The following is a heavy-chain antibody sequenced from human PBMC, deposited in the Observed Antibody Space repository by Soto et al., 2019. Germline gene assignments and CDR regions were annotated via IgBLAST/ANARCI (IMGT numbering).Heavy chain of an antibody. CDR2: MLYSGLT. V-gene: IGHV4-39*01. CDR3: APLSVSLSGPYGIHV. D-gene: IGHD2-15*01. Sequence: SETLSLTCSVSGYSVSSSDYYWAWIRQPPGKGLEWIGSMLYSGLTYYNPSLKSRVTLSVDTSKNQFAVRLNSVTASDTAVYYCAPLSVSLSGPYGIHVWGQGTTVTVS. J-gene: IGHJ6*02. CDR1: GYSVSSSDYY.